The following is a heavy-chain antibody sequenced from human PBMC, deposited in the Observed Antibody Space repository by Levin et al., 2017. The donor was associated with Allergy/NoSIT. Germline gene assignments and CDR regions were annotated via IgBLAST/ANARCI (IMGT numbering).Heavy chain of an antibody. CDR3: ARGGVKQWLAYFDY. CDR2: IWYDGSNK. V-gene: IGHV3-33*01. CDR1: GFTFSSYG. Sequence: GGSLRLSCAASGFTFSSYGMHWVRQAPGKGLEWVAVIWYDGSNKYYADSVKGRFTISRDNSKNTLYLQVNSLRAEDTAVYYCARGGVKQWLAYFDYWGQGTLVTVSS. J-gene: IGHJ4*02. D-gene: IGHD6-19*01.